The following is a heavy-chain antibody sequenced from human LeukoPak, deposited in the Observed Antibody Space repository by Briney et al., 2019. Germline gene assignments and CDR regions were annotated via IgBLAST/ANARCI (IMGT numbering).Heavy chain of an antibody. V-gene: IGHV3-23*01. Sequence: GGSLRLSCAASGFSFSAYYMNWVRQAPGEGLQWVSGISGSGGGTYYADSVKGRFTISRDNSKNTLYLQINSLRAEDTALYYCAKVVYYGSEDRDYWGQGTLVTVSS. CDR2: ISGSGGGT. J-gene: IGHJ4*02. CDR1: GFSFSAYY. CDR3: AKVVYYGSEDRDY. D-gene: IGHD3-10*01.